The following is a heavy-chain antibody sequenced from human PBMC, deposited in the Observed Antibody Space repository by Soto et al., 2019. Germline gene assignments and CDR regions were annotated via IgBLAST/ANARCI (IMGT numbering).Heavy chain of an antibody. CDR1: GFSFSTSGMC. CDR3: ARNFYDTGNHYARIDY. J-gene: IGHJ4*02. CDR2: IDWDDDK. D-gene: IGHD3-22*01. Sequence: SGPTLVNPTQTLTLTCTFSGFSFSTSGMCVSWIRQAPGKALEWLALIDWDDDKFYLTSLKTRLTISRDTSKNQVVLTMTNMDPLDTATHYCARNFYDTGNHYARIDYWGPGTLVTVSS. V-gene: IGHV2-70*01.